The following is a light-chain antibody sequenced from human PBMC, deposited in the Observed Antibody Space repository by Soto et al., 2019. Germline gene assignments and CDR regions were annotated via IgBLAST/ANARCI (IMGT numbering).Light chain of an antibody. J-gene: IGKJ4*01. V-gene: IGKV3-15*01. CDR3: QQYNHWPLT. Sequence: IVFTQSPGTLSLSPGERATLSCRASQRISTTFLVWYQQRPGQAPRLLFYGASIRATAVPARFTASGSGTEFTLTISSLQSEDFAVYYCQQYNHWPLTFGGGTRWIS. CDR2: GAS. CDR1: QRISTT.